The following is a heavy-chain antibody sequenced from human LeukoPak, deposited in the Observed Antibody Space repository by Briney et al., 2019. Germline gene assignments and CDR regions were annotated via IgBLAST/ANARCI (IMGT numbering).Heavy chain of an antibody. J-gene: IGHJ4*02. CDR3: ARDVTYYYDSSGGGFDC. V-gene: IGHV3-53*01. CDR2: IYSDGTT. CDR1: GFTVSNNY. D-gene: IGHD3-22*01. Sequence: GGSLTLSCAASGFTVSNNYMSWVRQAPGKGLEWVSLIYSDGTTYYADSVKGRFTISRDNSKNTLYLQMNSLRAEDTAVYYCARDVTYYYDSSGGGFDCWGQGTLVTVSS.